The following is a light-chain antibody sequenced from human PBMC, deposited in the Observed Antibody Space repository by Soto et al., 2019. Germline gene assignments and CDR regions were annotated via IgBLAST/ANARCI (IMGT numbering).Light chain of an antibody. V-gene: IGKV3-15*01. J-gene: IGKJ1*01. CDR2: DAS. CDR1: QSVSSN. Sequence: EIVMTQSPATLSVSPGERATLSCRASQSVSSNLAWYQQKPGQAPRLLIYDASTRATGIPARFSGSGSGTAFTLTISSLQSEDFAVYYCQQYNNWPWTFGQGTKVEI. CDR3: QQYNNWPWT.